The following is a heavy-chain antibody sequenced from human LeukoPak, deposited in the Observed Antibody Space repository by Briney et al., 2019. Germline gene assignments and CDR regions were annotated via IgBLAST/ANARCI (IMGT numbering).Heavy chain of an antibody. CDR2: IYYSGST. Sequence: SETLSLTCTVSGGSISGYYWSWIRQPPGKGLEWIGYIYYSGSTNYNPSLKSRVTISVDTSKNQFSLKLSSVTAADTAVYYCARDGGSYHNWFDPWGQGTLVTVSS. J-gene: IGHJ5*02. CDR3: ARDGGSYHNWFDP. V-gene: IGHV4-59*01. CDR1: GGSISGYY. D-gene: IGHD1-26*01.